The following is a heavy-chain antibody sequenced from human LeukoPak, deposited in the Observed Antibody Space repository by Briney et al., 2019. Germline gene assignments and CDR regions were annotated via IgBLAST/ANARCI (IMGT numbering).Heavy chain of an antibody. CDR2: INPSGGST. CDR3: ARDTPVAGPSLDY. CDR1: GYNFTSYY. V-gene: IGHV1-46*01. Sequence: ASVKVSCKASGYNFTSYYLHWVRQAPGEGLEWMGIINPSGGSTDYAQKFQGRLTMTRDLSTSTVFMELSSLRFEDTAVYYCARDTPVAGPSLDYWGQGTLVTVSS. J-gene: IGHJ4*02. D-gene: IGHD6-19*01.